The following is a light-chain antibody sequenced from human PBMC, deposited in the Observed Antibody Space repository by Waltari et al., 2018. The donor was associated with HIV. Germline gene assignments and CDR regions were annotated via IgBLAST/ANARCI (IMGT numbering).Light chain of an antibody. V-gene: IGKV2-28*01. CDR3: MQTLEIPWT. CDR2: LNS. J-gene: IGKJ1*01. CDR1: RSLLHRDRDTC. Sequence: VMTQSKVVLSVTPGEPDSISCKSDRSLLHRDRDTCVNWYVQRPGQSPELMVFLNSNRASGVADRFSVSGSGTDFTRRIGRVEAEDAAIYYCMQTLEIPWTFGQGTRLEI.